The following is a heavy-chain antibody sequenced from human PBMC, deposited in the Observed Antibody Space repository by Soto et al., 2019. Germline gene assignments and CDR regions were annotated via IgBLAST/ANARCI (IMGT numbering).Heavy chain of an antibody. Sequence: GGSQGLQYATSWFNFSSYWLNWVRQAPGKGREWVANIKQDGSEKYYVDSVKGRFTISRDNAKNSVYLQMNSLRAEDTAVYYCVGGLQSWGQGPLVTVS. CDR2: IKQDGSEK. D-gene: IGHD4-4*01. CDR1: WFNFSSYW. V-gene: IGHV3-7*05. CDR3: VGGLQS. J-gene: IGHJ5*02.